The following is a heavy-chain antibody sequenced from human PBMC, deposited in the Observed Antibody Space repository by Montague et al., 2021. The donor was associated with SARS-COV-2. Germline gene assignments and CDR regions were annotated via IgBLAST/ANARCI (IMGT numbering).Heavy chain of an antibody. J-gene: IGHJ4*02. Sequence: SLRLSCAASGFTFSSYSMNWVRQAPGKGLEWVSSISSSSSYIYYADSVKGRFTISRDNAKNSLYLQMNSLRAEDTAVYYCARDRGSRYFDYWGQGTLVTVSS. D-gene: IGHD3-10*01. CDR2: ISSSSSYI. CDR1: GFTFSSYS. CDR3: ARDRGSRYFDY. V-gene: IGHV3-21*01.